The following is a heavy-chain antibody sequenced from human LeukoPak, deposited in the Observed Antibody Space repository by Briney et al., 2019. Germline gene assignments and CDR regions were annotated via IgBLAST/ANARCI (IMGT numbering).Heavy chain of an antibody. J-gene: IGHJ6*02. D-gene: IGHD3-10*01. Sequence: GGSLRLSCAASGFTFSSYEMNWVRQAPGKGLGWVSYFSSSGSTIYYADSVKGRFTISRDNVKNSLYLQMNSLRAEDTAIYYCVRVVRGEYYYGMDVWGQGTTVTVSS. V-gene: IGHV3-48*03. CDR3: VRVVRGEYYYGMDV. CDR1: GFTFSSYE. CDR2: FSSSGSTI.